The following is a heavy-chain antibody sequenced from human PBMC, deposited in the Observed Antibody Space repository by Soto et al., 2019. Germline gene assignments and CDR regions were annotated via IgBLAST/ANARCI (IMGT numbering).Heavy chain of an antibody. CDR1: GYTVSSNSVA. V-gene: IGHV6-1*01. CDR2: TYYRSRWYS. D-gene: IGHD2-15*01. Sequence: PXQTRSLTCVGSGYTVSSNSVAWNLVRESPSRGLEWLGRTYYRSRWYSDDAVSVRSRIDTNADTSKNQVSLQLNSVTPEDMAVYYCARSEEDSDYYYYGMDVWSQGTRVTVSS. J-gene: IGHJ6*02. CDR3: ARSEEDSDYYYYGMDV.